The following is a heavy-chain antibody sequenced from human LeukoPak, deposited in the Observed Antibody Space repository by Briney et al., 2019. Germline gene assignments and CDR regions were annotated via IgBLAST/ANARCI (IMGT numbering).Heavy chain of an antibody. Sequence: GGSLRLSCAASGFTFSSYAMSWVRQAPGKGLEWVSAISGSGGSTYYADSVKGRFTISRDNSENTLYLQMNSLRAEDTAVYYCAKDLVSGSEGYYFDYWGQGTLVTVSS. CDR2: ISGSGGST. CDR1: GFTFSSYA. J-gene: IGHJ4*02. CDR3: AKDLVSGSEGYYFDY. D-gene: IGHD3-10*01. V-gene: IGHV3-23*01.